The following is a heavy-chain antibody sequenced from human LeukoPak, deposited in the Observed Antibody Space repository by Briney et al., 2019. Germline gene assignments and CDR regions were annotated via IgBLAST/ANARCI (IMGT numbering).Heavy chain of an antibody. J-gene: IGHJ6*02. D-gene: IGHD3-3*01. CDR1: GFTFSSYA. V-gene: IGHV3-30-3*01. CDR2: ISYDGSNK. Sequence: GGSLRLSCAASGFTFSSYAMHWVRQAPGKGLEWVAVISYDGSNKYYADSVKGRFTISRDNSKNTLYLQMNSLRAEDTAVHYCARGPYYDFWSGYYVEHYYYGMDVWGQGTTVTVSS. CDR3: ARGPYYDFWSGYYVEHYYYGMDV.